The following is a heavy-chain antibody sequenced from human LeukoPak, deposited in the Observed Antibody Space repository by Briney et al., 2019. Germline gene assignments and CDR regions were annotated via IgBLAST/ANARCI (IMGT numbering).Heavy chain of an antibody. D-gene: IGHD5-18*01. V-gene: IGHV1-24*01. CDR3: AAGRPYSLLDY. CDR1: GSSLSELS. CDR2: FDVIDGET. J-gene: IGHJ4*02. Sequence: GVSVKVSCTVSGSSLSELSLYWVRQAPGKGLEWMGGFDVIDGETFYAQKFQGRVTMTEDSSTATAYMELSSLGSDDTAFYYCAAGRPYSLLDYWGQGTLLIVSS.